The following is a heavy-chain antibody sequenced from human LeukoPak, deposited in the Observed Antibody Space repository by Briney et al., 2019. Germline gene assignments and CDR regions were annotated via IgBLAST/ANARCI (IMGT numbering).Heavy chain of an antibody. CDR2: INWNGGST. CDR3: ARSQTPGIAAAGIRGDPYYYYYMDV. Sequence: GGSLRLSCAASGFTFDDYGMSWVRQAPGKGLEWVSGINWNGGSTGYADSVKGRFTTSRDNAKNSLYLQMNSLRAEDTALYYCARSQTPGIAAAGIRGDPYYYYYMDVWGKGTTVTVSS. CDR1: GFTFDDYG. D-gene: IGHD6-13*01. V-gene: IGHV3-20*04. J-gene: IGHJ6*03.